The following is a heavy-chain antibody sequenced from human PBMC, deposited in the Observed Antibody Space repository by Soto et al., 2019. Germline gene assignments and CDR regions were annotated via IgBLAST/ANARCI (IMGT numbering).Heavy chain of an antibody. Sequence: PGGSLSLSCAASGFTFSSYSMNWVRQAPGKGLEWVSSISSSSSYIYYADSVKGRFTISRDNAKNSLYLQMNSLRAEDTAVYYCARDQTPGAFDIWGQGTMVTVS. CDR3: ARDQTPGAFDI. J-gene: IGHJ3*02. CDR1: GFTFSSYS. V-gene: IGHV3-21*01. CDR2: ISSSSSYI.